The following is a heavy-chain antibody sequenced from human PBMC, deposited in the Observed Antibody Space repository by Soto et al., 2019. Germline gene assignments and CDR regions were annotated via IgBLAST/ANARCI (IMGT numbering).Heavy chain of an antibody. D-gene: IGHD5-12*01. CDR3: VKHSPGGSTFSGYNGIDY. Sequence: QVQLVQSGAEVQKPGSSVKVSCKASGGTFRNDIITWVRQAPGQGLEWMGRIVLLLDITNYAQKFQGRVTITADKSTGTRNMELISLRSEDTAVYYCVKHSPGGSTFSGYNGIDYWGQGTLVTVSS. CDR2: IVLLLDIT. CDR1: GGTFRNDI. J-gene: IGHJ4*02. V-gene: IGHV1-69*02.